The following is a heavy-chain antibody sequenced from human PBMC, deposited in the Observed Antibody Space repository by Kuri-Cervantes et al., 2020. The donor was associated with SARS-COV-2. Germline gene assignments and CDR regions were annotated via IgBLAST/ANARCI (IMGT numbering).Heavy chain of an antibody. V-gene: IGHV1-2*02. CDR3: ARGDARPPHYYYYYMDV. CDR1: GYTFTGYY. Sequence: ASVKVSCKASGYTFTGYYMHWVRQAPGQGLEWMGWINPNSGGTNYAQKFQGRVTMTRNTSISTAYMELSSLRSEDTAVYYCARGDARPPHYYYYYMDVWGKGTTVTVSS. J-gene: IGHJ6*03. CDR2: INPNSGGT. D-gene: IGHD2-2*01.